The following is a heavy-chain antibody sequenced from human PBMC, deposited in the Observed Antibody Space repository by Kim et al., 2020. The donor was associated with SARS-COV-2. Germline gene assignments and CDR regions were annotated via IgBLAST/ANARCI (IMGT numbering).Heavy chain of an antibody. CDR1: GFSFNTYS. Sequence: GGSLRLSCAASGFSFNTYSMVWVRQAPGKGLEWLSYISSSSNTAYYADSVEGRFTISRDNAKNSLYLQMNSLRDEDTAFYYCARDFGFCSGATCPTPPRFDYWGQGTLVTVSS. J-gene: IGHJ4*02. D-gene: IGHD2-15*01. CDR3: ARDFGFCSGATCPTPPRFDY. V-gene: IGHV3-48*02. CDR2: ISSSSNTA.